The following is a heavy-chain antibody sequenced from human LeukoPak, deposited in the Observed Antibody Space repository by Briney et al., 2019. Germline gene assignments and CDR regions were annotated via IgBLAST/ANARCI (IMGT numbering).Heavy chain of an antibody. Sequence: SETLSLTCAVSGGSISSTVWWSWVRQPPGKGLEWIGDIFHYGTTNYNPSLKSRLTMSVDTSTNQFSLKLNSVTAADTAVYYCAGWGVDYGGMFDYLDYWGQGMLVTVSS. J-gene: IGHJ4*02. CDR3: AGWGVDYGGMFDYLDY. CDR2: IFHYGTT. V-gene: IGHV4-4*02. D-gene: IGHD4-23*01. CDR1: GGSISSTVW.